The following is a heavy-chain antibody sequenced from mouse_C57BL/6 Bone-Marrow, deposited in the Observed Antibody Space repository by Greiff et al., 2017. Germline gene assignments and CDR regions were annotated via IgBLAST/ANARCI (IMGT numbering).Heavy chain of an antibody. CDR1: GFTFSDYG. V-gene: IGHV5-17*01. Sequence: DVKLVESGGGLVKPGGSLKLSCAASGFTFSDYGMHWVRQAPEKGLEWVAYISSGSSTTYYADTVKGRFTLSRDNTKNTLFLQMTSLRSEVTAMYYCGGPYAMDYWGQGTSVTVSS. CDR2: ISSGSSTT. CDR3: GGPYAMDY. J-gene: IGHJ4*01.